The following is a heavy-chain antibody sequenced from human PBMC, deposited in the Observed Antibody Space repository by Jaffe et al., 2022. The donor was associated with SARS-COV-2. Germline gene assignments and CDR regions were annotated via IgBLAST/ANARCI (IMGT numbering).Heavy chain of an antibody. CDR1: GFTFSPYA. J-gene: IGHJ4*02. CDR3: LTFHDYIWGR. Sequence: EVQLVESGGGLVKPGGSLRLSCTASGFTFSPYAMTWVRQAPGKGLEWVSVISGSGENFIYYADSVKGRFTISRDNAKDSVYLQMNSLRAEDTAIYYCLTFHDYIWGRWGQGTLVTVSS. D-gene: IGHD3-16*01. V-gene: IGHV3-21*01. CDR2: ISGSGENFI.